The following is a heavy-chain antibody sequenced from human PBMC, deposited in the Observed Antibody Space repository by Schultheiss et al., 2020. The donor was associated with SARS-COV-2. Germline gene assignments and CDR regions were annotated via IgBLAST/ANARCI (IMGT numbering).Heavy chain of an antibody. Sequence: GGSLRLSCAASGFTFSSYWMHWVRQAPGKGLVWVSVIYSGGSTYYADSVKGRFTISRHNSKNTLYLQMNSLRAEDTAVYYCARGGRQNWFDPWGQGTLVTVSS. J-gene: IGHJ5*02. CDR2: IYSGGST. CDR3: ARGGRQNWFDP. CDR1: GFTFSSYW. D-gene: IGHD3/OR15-3a*01. V-gene: IGHV3-53*04.